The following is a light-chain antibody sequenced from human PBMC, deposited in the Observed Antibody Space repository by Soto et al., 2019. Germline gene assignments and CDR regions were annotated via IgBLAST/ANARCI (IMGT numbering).Light chain of an antibody. CDR1: QSVLSSSNNKNY. CDR3: QQYHTGPIT. CDR2: WAS. V-gene: IGKV4-1*01. J-gene: IGKJ5*01. Sequence: DFVMTQSPDSLTVSLGERATINCKSSQSVLSSSNNKNYLAWHQQKPGQPPKVLIYWASTRESGVPDRFGGSGFGTDFPPTHNNLQAEDVAVYYCQQYHTGPITFGQGTRLEIK.